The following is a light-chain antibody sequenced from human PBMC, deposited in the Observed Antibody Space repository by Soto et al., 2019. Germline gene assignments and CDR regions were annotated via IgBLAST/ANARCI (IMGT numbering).Light chain of an antibody. CDR2: GAS. CDR1: QSVSSN. CDR3: QQYNNWPRT. V-gene: IGKV3-15*01. Sequence: EIVMTQSPATLSVSPGERATLSCRASQSVSSNLAWYQQKPGQAPRPLIYGASTRATGIPARFSGSGSGTEFTLTMSSLQSEDFAVYYCQQYNNWPRTFGQGTKVDIK. J-gene: IGKJ1*01.